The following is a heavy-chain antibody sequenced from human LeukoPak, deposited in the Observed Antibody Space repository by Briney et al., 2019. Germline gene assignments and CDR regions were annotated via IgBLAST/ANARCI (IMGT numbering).Heavy chain of an antibody. CDR3: ASSPYGSGWYWFDP. CDR2: ISSSSSYI. CDR1: GFTFSSYS. D-gene: IGHD6-19*01. Sequence: GGSLRLSCAASGFTFSSYSMNWVRQAPGKGLEWVSSISSSSSYIYYADSVKGRFTISRDNAKNSLYLQMNSLRAEDTAVYYCASSPYGSGWYWFDPWGQGTLVTVSS. J-gene: IGHJ5*02. V-gene: IGHV3-21*01.